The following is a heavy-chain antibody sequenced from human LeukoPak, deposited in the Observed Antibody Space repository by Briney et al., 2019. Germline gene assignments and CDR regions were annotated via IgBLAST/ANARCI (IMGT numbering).Heavy chain of an antibody. V-gene: IGHV1-18*01. D-gene: IGHD3-22*01. CDR3: ARGFNTYYYDSSGYDYAFDI. J-gene: IGHJ3*02. Sequence: GASLKVSCKASGYTFTSYGISWVPEAPGQGVEWVGWISAYIGNTNNAQTLQGRVTMTTDTSTSTAYMELRSLRSDDTAVYSCARGFNTYYYDSSGYDYAFDIWGQGTMVTVSS. CDR2: ISAYIGNT. CDR1: GYTFTSYG.